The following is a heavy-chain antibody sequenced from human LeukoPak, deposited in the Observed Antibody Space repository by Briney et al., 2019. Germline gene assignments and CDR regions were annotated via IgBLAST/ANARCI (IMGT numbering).Heavy chain of an antibody. V-gene: IGHV4-59*01. CDR3: ARGATLLDY. Sequence: SETLSLTCAVYGGSFSGYYWSWIRQPPGKGLEWIAYIYYSGSTNYNPSLKSRVTISVDRSKNQFSLKLSSVTAADTAVYYCARGATLLDYWGQGTLVTVSS. CDR2: IYYSGST. D-gene: IGHD1-26*01. CDR1: GGSFSGYY. J-gene: IGHJ4*02.